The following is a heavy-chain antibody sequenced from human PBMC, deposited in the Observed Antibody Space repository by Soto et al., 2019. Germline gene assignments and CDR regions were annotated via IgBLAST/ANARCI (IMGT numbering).Heavy chain of an antibody. CDR2: IYYSGST. Sequence: SATLSLTCTVSGGSISSGDYYWSWIRQPPGKGLEWIGYIYYSGSTYYNPSLKSRVTISVDTSKNQFSLKLSSVTAADTAVYYCARSELVATMYFDYWGQGTLVTVS. V-gene: IGHV4-30-4*01. CDR3: ARSELVATMYFDY. CDR1: GGSISSGDYY. J-gene: IGHJ4*02. D-gene: IGHD5-12*01.